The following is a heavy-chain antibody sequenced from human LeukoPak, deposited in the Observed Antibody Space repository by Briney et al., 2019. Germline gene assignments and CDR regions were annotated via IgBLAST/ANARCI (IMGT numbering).Heavy chain of an antibody. Sequence: GGSLRLSCAASGLTFSSYAMSWVRQAPGKGLEWVSAISGSGDSTHYADYVKGRFTISRDNSKNTLYLQMYSLRAEDTAVYYCAKGRSSSARDYYYYMDVWGKGTMVTVSS. CDR2: ISGSGDST. J-gene: IGHJ6*03. CDR1: GLTFSSYA. V-gene: IGHV3-23*01. D-gene: IGHD6-13*01. CDR3: AKGRSSSARDYYYYMDV.